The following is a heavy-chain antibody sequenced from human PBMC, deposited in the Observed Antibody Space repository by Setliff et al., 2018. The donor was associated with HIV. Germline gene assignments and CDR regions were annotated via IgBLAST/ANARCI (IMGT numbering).Heavy chain of an antibody. CDR2: IYFTGDS. CDR1: GGSISTNNFY. J-gene: IGHJ6*03. V-gene: IGHV4-39*01. D-gene: IGHD3-22*01. Sequence: SETLSLTCTVTGGSISTNNFYWGWIRQPPGKGLQWIGSIYFTGDSYYDPSLKSRVTTSVDTSNNQFSLILSPVTAADTAVYYCAKGGYYDSTGYYYYYLYYLDEWGKGTTVTVSS. CDR3: AKGGYYDSTGYYYYYLYYLDE.